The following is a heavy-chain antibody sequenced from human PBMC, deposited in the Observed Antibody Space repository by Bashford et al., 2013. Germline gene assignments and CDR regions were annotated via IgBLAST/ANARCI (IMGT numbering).Heavy chain of an antibody. CDR3: AHRKAGSGGWDTAYFDY. CDR1: GFSLSTSGVG. V-gene: IGHV2-5*02. CDR2: LYWDDDN. Sequence: SGPTLVKPTQTLTLTCAFSGFSLSTSGVGVGWLRQPPGKALEWLALLYWDDDNRFSPSLKTRLFLSRDTSKNQAVLTMTNMDPADTATYFCAHRKAGSGGWDTAYFDYWGQGAQVTVSS. D-gene: IGHD6-19*01. J-gene: IGHJ4*02.